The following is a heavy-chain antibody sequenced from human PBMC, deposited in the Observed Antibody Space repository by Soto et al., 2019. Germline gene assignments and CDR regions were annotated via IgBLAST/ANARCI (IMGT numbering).Heavy chain of an antibody. CDR1: GGSISSYY. D-gene: IGHD1-26*01. CDR3: ARQGSGSYNAFDI. V-gene: IGHV4-59*01. Sequence: PSETLSLTCTVSGGSISSYYWSWIRQPPGKGLEWIGYIYYSGSTNYNPSLKSRVTISVDTSKNQFSLKLSSVTAADTAVYYCARQGSGSYNAFDIWGQGTVVTVSS. J-gene: IGHJ3*02. CDR2: IYYSGST.